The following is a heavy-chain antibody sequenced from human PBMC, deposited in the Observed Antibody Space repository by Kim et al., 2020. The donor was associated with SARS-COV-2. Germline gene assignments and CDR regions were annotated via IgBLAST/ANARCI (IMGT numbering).Heavy chain of an antibody. J-gene: IGHJ4*02. Sequence: RTYHADSVKGRFTMSRDSSEGTLYLQMNDLRAEDTAVYYCARDLGGLTDYWGQGTLVTVSS. V-gene: IGHV3-53*01. CDR2: RT. CDR3: ARDLGGLTDY. D-gene: IGHD2-15*01.